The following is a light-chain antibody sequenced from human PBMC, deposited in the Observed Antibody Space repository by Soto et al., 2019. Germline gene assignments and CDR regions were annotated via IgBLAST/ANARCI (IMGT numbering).Light chain of an antibody. CDR3: QHYGSSPT. J-gene: IGKJ5*01. Sequence: EIVLTQSPGTLSLSPGERATLSCRASQSVSSNLAWYQQKPGQAPRLLIYGASSRATGIPDRISGSGSGTVFTLTISRLEPEDFAVYFCQHYGSSPTLGQGTRLEIK. V-gene: IGKV3-20*01. CDR2: GAS. CDR1: QSVSSN.